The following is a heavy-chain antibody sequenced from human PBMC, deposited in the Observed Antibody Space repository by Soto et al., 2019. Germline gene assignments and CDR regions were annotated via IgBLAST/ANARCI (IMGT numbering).Heavy chain of an antibody. CDR3: ARDYSDSYPPLYFDY. CDR1: GFTFSNYS. V-gene: IGHV3-21*01. D-gene: IGHD1-26*01. J-gene: IGHJ4*02. Sequence: PGGSLRLSCTASGFTFSNYSMDWVRQAPGQGLEWVSYISRNSRYIYYADSLKGRFTISRDNAKSSLYLQLDSLRAEDTAIYHCARDYSDSYPPLYFDYWGQGALVTVSS. CDR2: ISRNSRYI.